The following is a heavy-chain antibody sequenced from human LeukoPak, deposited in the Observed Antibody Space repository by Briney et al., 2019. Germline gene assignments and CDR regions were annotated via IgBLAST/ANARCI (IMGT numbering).Heavy chain of an antibody. CDR1: GFTFSSYG. Sequence: GGSLRLSCAASGFTFSSYGMHWVRHTPGKGLEWVALMWYDGTNKYYADSVKGRFTISRDNSKNTLYLQMNSLRAEDTAVYYCARNSFGEFSNLDYWGQGTLVTVSS. D-gene: IGHD3-10*01. V-gene: IGHV3-33*01. J-gene: IGHJ4*02. CDR2: MWYDGTNK. CDR3: ARNSFGEFSNLDY.